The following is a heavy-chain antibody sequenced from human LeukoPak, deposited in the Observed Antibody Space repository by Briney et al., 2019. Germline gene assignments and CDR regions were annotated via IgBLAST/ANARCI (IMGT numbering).Heavy chain of an antibody. D-gene: IGHD3-22*01. J-gene: IGHJ4*02. CDR2: MNPNSGNT. CDR1: GYTFTSYD. CDR3: ARLCYDSSGYYCPLDY. V-gene: IGHV1-8*03. Sequence: ASVKVSCKAFGYTFTSYDINWVRQATGQGLEWMGWMNPNSGNTGYAQKFQGRVTITRNTSISTAYMELSSLRSEDTAVYYCARLCYDSSGYYCPLDYWGQGTLVTVSS.